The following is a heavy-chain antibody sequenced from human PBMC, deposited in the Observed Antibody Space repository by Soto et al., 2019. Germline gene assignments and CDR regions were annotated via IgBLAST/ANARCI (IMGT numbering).Heavy chain of an antibody. D-gene: IGHD6-19*01. Sequence: VAVISYDGSNKYYADSVKGRFTISRDNSKNTLYLQMNSLRAEDTAVYYCAKGRGIAVGGGGYFDYWGQGTLVTVSS. J-gene: IGHJ4*02. CDR3: AKGRGIAVGGGGYFDY. CDR2: ISYDGSNK. V-gene: IGHV3-30*18.